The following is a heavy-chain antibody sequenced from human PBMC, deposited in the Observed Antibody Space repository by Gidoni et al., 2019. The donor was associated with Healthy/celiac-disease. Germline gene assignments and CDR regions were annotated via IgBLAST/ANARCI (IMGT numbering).Heavy chain of an antibody. Sequence: EVQLVESGGGLVQPGGSLKLSCAASGFTFRCSVMHWLRQASGKGLEWVGRIRSKANSYATAYAASVKGRFTISRDDSKNTAYLQMNSLKTEDTAVYYCTRGAPSYGDLRDYGMDVWGQGTTVTVSS. J-gene: IGHJ6*02. CDR2: IRSKANSYAT. D-gene: IGHD4-17*01. V-gene: IGHV3-73*01. CDR3: TRGAPSYGDLRDYGMDV. CDR1: GFTFRCSV.